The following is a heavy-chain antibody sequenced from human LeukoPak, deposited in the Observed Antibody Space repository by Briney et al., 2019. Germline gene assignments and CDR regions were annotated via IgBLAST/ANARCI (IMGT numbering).Heavy chain of an antibody. CDR3: ARDDPFGGNGMDV. J-gene: IGHJ6*02. CDR2: IKQDGSER. CDR1: GFTFSSYW. Sequence: PGGSLRLSCAASGFTFSSYWMSWVRQAPGKGLEWVANIKQDGSERYYVDSVKGRFTISRDNAKNSLYLQMNSLRAGDTAVYYCARDDPFGGNGMDVWGQGTTVTVSS. D-gene: IGHD3-16*01. V-gene: IGHV3-7*01.